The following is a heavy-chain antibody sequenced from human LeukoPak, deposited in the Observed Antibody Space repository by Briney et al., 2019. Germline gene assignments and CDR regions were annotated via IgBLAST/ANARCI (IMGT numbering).Heavy chain of an antibody. V-gene: IGHV3-11*06. CDR3: ARDRCSSTSCYFGPTDY. CDR2: ISSSSSYT. Sequence: PGGSLRLSCAASGFTFSDYYMSWIRQAPGKGLEWVSYISSSSSYTNYADSVKGRFTISRDNAKNSLYLQMNSLRAEDTAVYYCARDRCSSTSCYFGPTDYWGQGTLVTVSS. D-gene: IGHD2-2*01. CDR1: GFTFSDYY. J-gene: IGHJ4*02.